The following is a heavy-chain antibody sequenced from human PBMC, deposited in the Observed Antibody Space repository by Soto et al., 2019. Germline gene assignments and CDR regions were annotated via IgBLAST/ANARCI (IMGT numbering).Heavy chain of an antibody. Sequence: PGVSLRLSCAASGFTFSSYGMTWVRQAPGKGLEWVSFSSATGAGTYYADSVKGRFTISRDNSKNTLYLQMTSLRADDTAVYYCAKDRRAGGNYGFYYDFWGQGALVTVSS. V-gene: IGHV3-23*01. D-gene: IGHD1-7*01. J-gene: IGHJ4*02. CDR2: SSATGAGT. CDR1: GFTFSSYG. CDR3: AKDRRAGGNYGFYYDF.